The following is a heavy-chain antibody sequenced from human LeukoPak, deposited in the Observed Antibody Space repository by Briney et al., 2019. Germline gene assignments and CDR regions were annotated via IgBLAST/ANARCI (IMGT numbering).Heavy chain of an antibody. Sequence: GGSLRLSCAASGFTFSSYSMNWVRQAPGKGLEWVSYISSSSSTIYYADSVKGRFTISRDNAKNSLYLQMNSLRAEDTALYYCTKDISNDIVGATFDYSGQGSLVTVSS. CDR1: GFTFSSYS. V-gene: IGHV3-48*01. CDR3: TKDISNDIVGATFDY. D-gene: IGHD1-26*01. CDR2: ISSSSSTI. J-gene: IGHJ4*02.